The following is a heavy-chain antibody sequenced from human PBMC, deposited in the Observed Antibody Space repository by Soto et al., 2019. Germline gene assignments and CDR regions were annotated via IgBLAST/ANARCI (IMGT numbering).Heavy chain of an antibody. CDR2: IWYDGSNK. D-gene: IGHD3-10*01. J-gene: IGHJ4*02. V-gene: IGHV3-33*01. Sequence: GGSLRLSCAASGFTFSSYGMHWVRQAPGKGLEWVAVIWYDGSNKYYSDSVKGRFTISRDNSKNTLYLQMNSLRAEDTAVYYCARDRRLWFGELNGYYFDYWGQGTLVTVSS. CDR1: GFTFSSYG. CDR3: ARDRRLWFGELNGYYFDY.